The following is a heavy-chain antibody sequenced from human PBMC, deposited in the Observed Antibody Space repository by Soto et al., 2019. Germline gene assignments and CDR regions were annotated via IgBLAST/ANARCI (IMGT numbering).Heavy chain of an antibody. CDR3: ARGNESRYYDILTGYYSILTPPNY. CDR1: GGSFSGYY. J-gene: IGHJ4*02. CDR2: INHSGST. V-gene: IGHV4-34*01. Sequence: SETLSLTCAVYGGSFSGYYWSWIRQPPGKGLEWIGEINHSGSTNYNPSLKSRVTISVDTSKNQFSLKLSSVTAADTAVYYCARGNESRYYDILTGYYSILTPPNYWGQGTLVTVSS. D-gene: IGHD3-9*01.